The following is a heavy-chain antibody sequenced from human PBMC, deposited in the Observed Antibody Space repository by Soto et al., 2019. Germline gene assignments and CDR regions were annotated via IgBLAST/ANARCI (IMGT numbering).Heavy chain of an antibody. CDR3: ARLTGVVVTAILDYYYYGMDV. CDR1: GYTFTNNV. Sequence: GGSLKISCSASGYTFTNNVIHWLRQMPWKGLEWMGRIDPSDSYTNYSPSFQGHVTISADKSISTAYLQWSSLKASDTAMYYCARLTGVVVTAILDYYYYGMDVWGQGTTVTVSS. D-gene: IGHD2-21*02. CDR2: IDPSDSYT. J-gene: IGHJ6*02. V-gene: IGHV5-10-1*01.